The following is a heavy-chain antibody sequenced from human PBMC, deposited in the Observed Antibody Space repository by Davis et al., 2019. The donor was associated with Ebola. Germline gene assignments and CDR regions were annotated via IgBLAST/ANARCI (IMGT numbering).Heavy chain of an antibody. D-gene: IGHD3-10*01. J-gene: IGHJ5*02. CDR1: GYTFTSYA. Sequence: ASVKVSCKASGYTFTSYAMHWVRQAPGQRLEWLGWINPKSDVTNYAQKFQGRVTVTGDTSMSTVYMELRRLSNDDTAVYYCARATGGSGSFFIADSWGQGTLVTVSS. CDR2: INPKSDVT. V-gene: IGHV1-2*02. CDR3: ARATGGSGSFFIADS.